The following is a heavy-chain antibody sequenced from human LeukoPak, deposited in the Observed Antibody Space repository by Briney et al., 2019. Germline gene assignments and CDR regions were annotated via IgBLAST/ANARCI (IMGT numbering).Heavy chain of an antibody. Sequence: PGGSLRLSCAASGFTFSSYAMSWVRQAPGKGLEWVSAISGSGGSTYYADSVKGRFTISRDNSKNTLYLQMNSLRAEDTAVYYCAGPSSGWHYFDYWGQGTLVTVSS. V-gene: IGHV3-23*01. CDR3: AGPSSGWHYFDY. D-gene: IGHD6-19*01. CDR2: ISGSGGST. CDR1: GFTFSSYA. J-gene: IGHJ4*02.